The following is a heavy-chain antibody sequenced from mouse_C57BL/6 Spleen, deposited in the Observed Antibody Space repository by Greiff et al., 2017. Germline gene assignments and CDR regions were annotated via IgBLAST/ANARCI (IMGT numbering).Heavy chain of an antibody. V-gene: IGHV1-55*01. J-gene: IGHJ3*01. CDR2: IYPGSGST. CDR1: GYTFTSYW. D-gene: IGHD1-2*01. CDR3: ARTGGSPAWFAS. Sequence: QVQLQQPGAELVKPGASVKMSCKASGYTFTSYWITWVKQRPGQGLEWIGDIYPGSGSTNYNEKFKSKATLTVDPSSSTAYMQLSSLTSEDSAVFYCARTGGSPAWFASWGQGTLVTVSA.